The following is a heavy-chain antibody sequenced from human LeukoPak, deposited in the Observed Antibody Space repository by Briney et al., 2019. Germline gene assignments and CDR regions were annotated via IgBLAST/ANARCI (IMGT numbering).Heavy chain of an antibody. J-gene: IGHJ4*02. Sequence: ASVKVSCKASGYTFTSFGISWVRQVPGQELEWMGWISTYKGNTNYAQKLQGRVSVTTDTSTSTVYMELRSLTSDDTAVYYCGRSMDSSTSRLIEYWGQGTLVTVSS. V-gene: IGHV1-18*01. CDR1: GYTFTSFG. CDR2: ISTYKGNT. CDR3: GRSMDSSTSRLIEY. D-gene: IGHD6-6*01.